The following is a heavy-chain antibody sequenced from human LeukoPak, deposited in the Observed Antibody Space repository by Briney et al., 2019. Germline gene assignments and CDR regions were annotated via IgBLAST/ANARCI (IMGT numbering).Heavy chain of an antibody. V-gene: IGHV3-30*18. CDR3: AKFGRRGYCSGGSCPPNWFDP. CDR2: ISYDGSNK. CDR1: GFTFSSYG. J-gene: IGHJ5*02. D-gene: IGHD2-15*01. Sequence: GRSLRLSCAASGFTFSSYGMHWVRQAPGKGLEWVAVISYDGSNKYYADSVRGRFTISRDNSKNTLYLQMNSLRAEDTAVYYCAKFGRRGYCSGGSCPPNWFDPWGQGTLVTVSS.